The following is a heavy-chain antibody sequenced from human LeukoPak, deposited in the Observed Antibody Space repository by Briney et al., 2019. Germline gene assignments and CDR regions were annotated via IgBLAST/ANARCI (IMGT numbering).Heavy chain of an antibody. Sequence: GGSLRLSCVASGFTFGKYWMSWVRQAPGKGLEWVAGITSSGNTTYYADPVKGRFTISRDNSRNILYLQMNSLRAEDTAVYYCGKNRYSGSLSPFDIWGQGTMVTVSS. V-gene: IGHV3-23*01. J-gene: IGHJ3*02. CDR3: GKNRYSGSLSPFDI. CDR2: ITSSGNTT. D-gene: IGHD1-26*01. CDR1: GFTFGKYW.